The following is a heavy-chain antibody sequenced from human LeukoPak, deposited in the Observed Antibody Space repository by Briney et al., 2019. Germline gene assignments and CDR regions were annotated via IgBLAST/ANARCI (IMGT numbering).Heavy chain of an antibody. V-gene: IGHV3-23*01. CDR1: GFTFSNYA. CDR2: ISGGGGGT. Sequence: PGGSLRLSCAASGFTFSNYAMSWVRQAPRKGLEWVSGISGGGGGTYYADSVKGRFTISRDNSKNTLYLQMNSLRAEDTAVYYCARDAAYYYYDSSGYYSGVVGLNYWGQGTLVTVSS. CDR3: ARDAAYYYYDSSGYYSGVVGLNY. D-gene: IGHD3-22*01. J-gene: IGHJ4*02.